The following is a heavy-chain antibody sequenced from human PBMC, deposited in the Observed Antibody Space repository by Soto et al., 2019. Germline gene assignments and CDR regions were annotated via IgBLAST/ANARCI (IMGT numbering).Heavy chain of an antibody. V-gene: IGHV3-7*01. CDR2: IRQDGSQK. D-gene: IGHD2-2*03. CDR3: ARGGYCSSTSCSLFDC. J-gene: IGHJ4*02. Sequence: VQLVESGGGLVQPGGSLRLSCAASGFTFSTYWMSWVRQAPGKGLEWVANIRQDGSQKYYVDSVKGRFTISRDNAKSSLYLPMNSLRADDTAVYYCARGGYCSSTSCSLFDCWGQGTLVTVSS. CDR1: GFTFSTYW.